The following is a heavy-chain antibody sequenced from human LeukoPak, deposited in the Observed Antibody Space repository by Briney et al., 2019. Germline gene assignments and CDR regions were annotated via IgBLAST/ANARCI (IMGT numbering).Heavy chain of an antibody. CDR2: IYYSGST. CDR3: ARHPYNPYYMDV. V-gene: IGHV4-39*01. D-gene: IGHD1-14*01. J-gene: IGHJ6*03. CDR1: GGSISSSSYY. Sequence: SETLSLTCTVSGGSISSSSYYWGWIRQPPAKGLEWIGSIYYSGSTYYNPSPKSRVTISVDTSKNQFSLKLSSVTAADTAVYYCARHPYNPYYMDVWGKGTTVTVSS.